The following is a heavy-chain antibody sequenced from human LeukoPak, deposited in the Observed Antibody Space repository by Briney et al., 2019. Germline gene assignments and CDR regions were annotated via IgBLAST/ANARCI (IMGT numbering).Heavy chain of an antibody. D-gene: IGHD2-2*01. CDR1: GFTFSDYY. J-gene: IGHJ5*02. Sequence: GGSLRLSCAASGFTFSDYYMSWIRQAPGKGLEWVSYISSSGRTIYYADSVKGRFTISRDNAKNSLYLQMNSLRAEDTAVYYCARDGGACSSTSCSRDWFDPWGQGTLVTVSS. CDR3: ARDGGACSSTSCSRDWFDP. CDR2: ISSSGRTI. V-gene: IGHV3-11*04.